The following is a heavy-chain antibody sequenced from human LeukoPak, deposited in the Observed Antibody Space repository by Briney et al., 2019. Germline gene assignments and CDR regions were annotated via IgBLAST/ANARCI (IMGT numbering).Heavy chain of an antibody. CDR2: ISGSGGST. CDR3: AKDPDSLITMVRGVILTYFDY. D-gene: IGHD3-10*01. CDR1: GFTFSSYA. V-gene: IGHV3-23*01. J-gene: IGHJ4*02. Sequence: GGSLRLSCAASGFTFSSYAMSWVRQAPGKGLEWVSAISGSGGSTYYADSVKGRFTISRDNSKNTLYLQMNSLRAEDTAVYYCAKDPDSLITMVRGVILTYFDYWGQGTLVTVSS.